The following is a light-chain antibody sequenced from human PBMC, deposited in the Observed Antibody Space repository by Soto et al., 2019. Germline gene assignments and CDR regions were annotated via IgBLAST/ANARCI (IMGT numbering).Light chain of an antibody. CDR2: AAS. V-gene: IGKV1-39*01. Sequence: DIQMTQSPSSLSASVGDRVTITCRASQSISIYLNWYQQKPGKAPKLLIYAASSLQSGVPSRFSADGSGTDFTLTISSLQPEDFATYYCQHRHSYPLTFGGGTTVDIK. J-gene: IGKJ4*01. CDR3: QHRHSYPLT. CDR1: QSISIY.